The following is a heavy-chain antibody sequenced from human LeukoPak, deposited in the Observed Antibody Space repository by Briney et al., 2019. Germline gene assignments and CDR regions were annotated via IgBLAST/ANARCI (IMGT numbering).Heavy chain of an antibody. CDR3: ATDRNWNLDY. CDR1: GHTFTGYY. J-gene: IGHJ4*02. V-gene: IGHV1-2*02. Sequence: ASVKVSCKASGHTFTGYYMHWVRQAPGQGLEWMGWINPISGGTHYAQTFQGRVTMTRDTSISTAYMELSRLRSDDTAVYYCATDRNWNLDYWGQGTLVTVSS. D-gene: IGHD1-1*01. CDR2: INPISGGT.